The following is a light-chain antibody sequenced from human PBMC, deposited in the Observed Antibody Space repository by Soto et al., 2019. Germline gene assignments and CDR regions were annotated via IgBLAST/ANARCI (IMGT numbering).Light chain of an antibody. V-gene: IGLV1-40*01. CDR1: GSNIGAPYD. CDR2: GST. J-gene: IGLJ1*01. CDR3: QSYDSSLSGYV. Sequence: SVLTQPPSLSGAPGQRVTISRTGSGSNIGAPYDVHWYQHLPGTAPKLLIYGSTNRPSGVPGRFSGSKSGTSASLAITGLQAEDEADYYCQSYDSSLSGYVFGAGTKVTVL.